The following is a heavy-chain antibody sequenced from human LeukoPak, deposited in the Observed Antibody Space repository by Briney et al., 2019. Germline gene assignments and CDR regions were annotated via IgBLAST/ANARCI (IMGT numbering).Heavy chain of an antibody. V-gene: IGHV1-8*01. Sequence: ASVKVSCKASGYTFTSYDINWVRQATGQGLEWMGWMNPNSGNTAYAQKFQGRVTTTRNTSISAAYMELSSLRSDDTAVYYCARGPGSSGCSRFGYYYYYYMDVWGKGTTVTISS. CDR1: GYTFTSYD. D-gene: IGHD6-19*01. J-gene: IGHJ6*03. CDR3: ARGPGSSGCSRFGYYYYYYMDV. CDR2: MNPNSGNT.